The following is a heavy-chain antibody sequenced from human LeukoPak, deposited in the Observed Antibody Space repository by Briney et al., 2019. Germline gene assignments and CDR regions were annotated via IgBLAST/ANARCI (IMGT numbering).Heavy chain of an antibody. D-gene: IGHD1/OR15-1a*01. CDR2: IHYSGST. Sequence: SETLSLTCTVSGGSINTYYWNWIRQPPGKGLEWIGLIHYSGSTNYNPSLRSRVTISVDTSKNQFSLKVTSVTAADTAVYYCAGVPSLLPQQNAFDIWGQGTMVTVSS. CDR1: GGSINTYY. J-gene: IGHJ3*02. V-gene: IGHV4-59*01. CDR3: AGVPSLLPQQNAFDI.